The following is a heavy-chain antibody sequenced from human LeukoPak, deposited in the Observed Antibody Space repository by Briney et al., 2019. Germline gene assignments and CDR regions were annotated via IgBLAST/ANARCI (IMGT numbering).Heavy chain of an antibody. Sequence: SETLSLTCTVSGGSISSNSYYWGWIRQPPGKGLEWIGSIYYSGSTYYNPSLKSRVTISVDTSKNQFSLKLSSVTAADTAVYYCARGLLYCSGGSCYLYYFDYWGQGTLVTVSS. CDR2: IYYSGST. V-gene: IGHV4-39*07. D-gene: IGHD2-15*01. CDR3: ARGLLYCSGGSCYLYYFDY. J-gene: IGHJ4*02. CDR1: GGSISSNSYY.